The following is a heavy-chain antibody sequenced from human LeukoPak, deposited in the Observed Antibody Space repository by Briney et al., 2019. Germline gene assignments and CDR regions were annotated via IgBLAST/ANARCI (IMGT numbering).Heavy chain of an antibody. D-gene: IGHD1-20*01. CDR3: ANNWNLDY. Sequence: GGSLRLSCAASGFTFSSYAMSWVRQAPGKGLEWVSVINNSGGSTYYVDSVKGRFTISRDNSKNTVYLQMSSLRAEDTAVYYCANNWNLDYWGQGTLVTVSP. CDR1: GFTFSSYA. CDR2: INNSGGST. J-gene: IGHJ4*02. V-gene: IGHV3-23*01.